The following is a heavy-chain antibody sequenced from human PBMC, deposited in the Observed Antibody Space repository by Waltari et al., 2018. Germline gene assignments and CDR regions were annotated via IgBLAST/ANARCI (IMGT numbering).Heavy chain of an antibody. CDR2: INPNSGGT. D-gene: IGHD1-26*01. CDR1: GYTFTGYY. V-gene: IGHV1-2*04. CDR3: ARERKKWELRDYYYGMDV. Sequence: QVQLVQSGAEVKKPGASVKVSCKASGYTFTGYYMHWVRQAPGQGLEWMGWINPNSGGTNYAQKFQGWVTMTRDTSISTAYMELSRLRSDDTAVYYCARERKKWELRDYYYGMDVWGQGTTVTVSS. J-gene: IGHJ6*02.